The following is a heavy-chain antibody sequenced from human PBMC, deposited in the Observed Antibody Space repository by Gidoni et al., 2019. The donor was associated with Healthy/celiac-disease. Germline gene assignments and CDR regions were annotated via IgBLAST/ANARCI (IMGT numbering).Heavy chain of an antibody. CDR2: LIPIFGTA. D-gene: IGHD4-17*01. CDR1: GGPFSSYA. CDR3: ATSTVTTFPNAFDI. J-gene: IGHJ3*02. Sequence: QVQLVQSGAEVKKPGSSVKVSCKASGGPFSSYAISWVRQAPGQGLEWMGGLIPIFGTANYAQKFQGRVTITADESTSTAYMELSSLRSEDTAVYYCATSTVTTFPNAFDIWGQGTMVTVSS. V-gene: IGHV1-69*01.